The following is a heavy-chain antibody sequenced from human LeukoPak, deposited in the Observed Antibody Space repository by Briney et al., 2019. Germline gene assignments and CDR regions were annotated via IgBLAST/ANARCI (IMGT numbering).Heavy chain of an antibody. V-gene: IGHV3-33*01. D-gene: IGHD4-23*01. Sequence: PGRSLRLSCAASGFTFSSYGMHWVRQAPGKGLEWVAVIWYDGSNKYYADSVKGRFTISRDNSKNTLYLQMNSLRSDGTAVYYCARGGLGGMTTVVLDAFDIWGQGTMVTVSS. CDR3: ARGGLGGMTTVVLDAFDI. CDR1: GFTFSSYG. J-gene: IGHJ3*02. CDR2: IWYDGSNK.